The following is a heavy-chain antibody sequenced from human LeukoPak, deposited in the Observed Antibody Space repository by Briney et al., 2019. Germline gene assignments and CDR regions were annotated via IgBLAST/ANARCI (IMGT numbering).Heavy chain of an antibody. CDR3: ARADLGPSGGDDWSFDL. D-gene: IGHD3-16*01. J-gene: IGHJ2*01. CDR1: GGSISSGGYY. Sequence: SETLSLTCTVSGGSISSGGYYWSWIRQHPGKGLEWIGYIYYSGSTYYNPSLKSRITISVDTSENQFSLKLSSVTAADTAVYYCARADLGPSGGDDWSFDLWGRGTLVTVSS. V-gene: IGHV4-31*03. CDR2: IYYSGST.